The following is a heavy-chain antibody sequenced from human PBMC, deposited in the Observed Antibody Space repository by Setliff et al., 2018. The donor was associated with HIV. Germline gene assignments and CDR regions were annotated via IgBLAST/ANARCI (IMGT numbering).Heavy chain of an antibody. J-gene: IGHJ3*01. Sequence: GGSLRLSCPASGFTFSSYGMHWVRQAPGKGLEWVAFIRYEGSEKYYIESVKGRFTISRDNSKKMLYLQMNSLRAEDTAVYYCARDATYYNFWSGSYDAFDVWGPGTMVTVS. D-gene: IGHD3-3*01. V-gene: IGHV3-30*02. CDR3: ARDATYYNFWSGSYDAFDV. CDR2: IRYEGSEK. CDR1: GFTFSSYG.